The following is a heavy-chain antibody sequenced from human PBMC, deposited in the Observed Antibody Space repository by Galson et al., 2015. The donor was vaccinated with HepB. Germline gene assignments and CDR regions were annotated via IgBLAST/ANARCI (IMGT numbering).Heavy chain of an antibody. V-gene: IGHV3-48*02. CDR2: ISSSSSTI. J-gene: IGHJ4*02. CDR3: ARDQGWLRFSGRKSFDY. CDR1: GFTFSSYS. D-gene: IGHD5-12*01. Sequence: SLRLYCAASGFTFSSYSMNWVRQAPGKGLEWVSYISSSSSTIYYADSVKGRFTISRDNAKNSLYLQMNSLRDEDTAVYYCARDQGWLRFSGRKSFDYWGQGTLVTVSS.